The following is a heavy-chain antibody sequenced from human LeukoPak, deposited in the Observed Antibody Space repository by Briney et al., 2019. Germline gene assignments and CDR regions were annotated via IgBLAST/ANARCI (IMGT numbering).Heavy chain of an antibody. CDR1: GFIFSSYA. Sequence: GGSLRLSCAASGFIFSSYAMSWVRQAPGKGLEWVSTISGSAGSTYYADSVKGRFTISRDNSKNTLYLQMNSLRAEDTAVYYCARGAGYNYPYYFDYWGQGTLVTVSS. CDR2: ISGSAGST. V-gene: IGHV3-23*01. CDR3: ARGAGYNYPYYFDY. J-gene: IGHJ4*02. D-gene: IGHD5-24*01.